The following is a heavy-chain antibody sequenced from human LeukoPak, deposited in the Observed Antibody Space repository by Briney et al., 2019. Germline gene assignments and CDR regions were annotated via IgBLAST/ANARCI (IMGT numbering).Heavy chain of an antibody. D-gene: IGHD3-22*01. V-gene: IGHV3-48*01. CDR2: ISGSSSTI. J-gene: IGHJ4*02. Sequence: GGSLRLSCAASGFTFSSYSMNWVCQAPGKGLEWGSYISGSSSTIYYADSVKGRFTISRDNGKNTLYLQMNSLRAEDTAAYYCARGSTYYDSSGQVPFDYWGQGTLVTVSS. CDR1: GFTFSSYS. CDR3: ARGSTYYDSSGQVPFDY.